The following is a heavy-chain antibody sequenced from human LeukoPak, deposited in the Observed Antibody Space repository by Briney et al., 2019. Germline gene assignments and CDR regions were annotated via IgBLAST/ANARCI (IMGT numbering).Heavy chain of an antibody. CDR3: ARSRRSDSGSYYVFNH. J-gene: IGHJ5*02. CDR2: MNPNSGNT. CDR1: GYTSTSYD. Sequence: ASVKVSCKASGYTSTSYDINWVRQATGQGLEWMGWMNPNSGNTGYAQKFQGRVTMTTDTSTSTAYMELRSLRSDDTAVFYCARSRRSDSGSYYVFNHWGQGTLVTVSS. V-gene: IGHV1-8*01. D-gene: IGHD1-26*01.